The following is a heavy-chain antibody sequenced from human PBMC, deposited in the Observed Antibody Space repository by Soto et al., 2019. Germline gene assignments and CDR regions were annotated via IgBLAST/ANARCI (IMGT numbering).Heavy chain of an antibody. Sequence: PSENLSLTRAVSGCSISRGGYLWGWIRQPPGEGLEWIGYIYHSGSTYYNPSLQSRVTISVDRSKNQFSLKLSSVTAADTAVYYCARGAYYYDSSGYYYFDYWGQGTLVTVSS. CDR2: IYHSGST. CDR1: GCSISRGGYL. V-gene: IGHV4-30-2*01. CDR3: ARGAYYYDSSGYYYFDY. D-gene: IGHD3-22*01. J-gene: IGHJ4*02.